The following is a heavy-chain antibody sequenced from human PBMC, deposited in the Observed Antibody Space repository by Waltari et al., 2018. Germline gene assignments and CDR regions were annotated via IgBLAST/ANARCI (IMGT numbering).Heavy chain of an antibody. CDR1: GDSAPSTSVI. J-gene: IGHJ4*02. D-gene: IGHD3-10*01. Sequence: QVQLQQSGPGLVKPSQTLSLTCAISGDSAPSTSVIWTWIRQSPSSGLEWLGRTYYRSKWYNDSALSVKSRISIYADTSKNQISLQLSSVTPEDTAVYYCSRGGSGINAGRFDLWGQGILVTVSS. CDR3: SRGGSGINAGRFDL. CDR2: TYYRSKWYN. V-gene: IGHV6-1*01.